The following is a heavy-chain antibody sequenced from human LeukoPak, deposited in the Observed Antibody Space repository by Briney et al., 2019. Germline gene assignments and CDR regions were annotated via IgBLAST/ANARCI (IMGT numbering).Heavy chain of an antibody. V-gene: IGHV4-4*07. CDR2: ISTSGST. J-gene: IGHJ4*02. Sequence: SETLSLTCTVSGGSISSYYWSWIRQPAGKGLESIGHISTSGSTNYNPSLKSRVTMSVDTSKNQFSLKLSSVTAADTAVYYCARGVLSILTGYKIDYWGQGTLVTVSS. CDR3: ARGVLSILTGYKIDY. D-gene: IGHD3-9*01. CDR1: GGSISSYY.